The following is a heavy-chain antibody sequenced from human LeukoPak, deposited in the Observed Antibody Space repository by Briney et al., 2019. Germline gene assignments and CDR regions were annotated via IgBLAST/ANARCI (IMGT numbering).Heavy chain of an antibody. V-gene: IGHV4-34*01. D-gene: IGHD3-16*01. CDR3: ARGNYHYAYYGMDV. Sequence: SETLSLTCAVYGGSFSGYYWSWIRQPPGKGLEWIGEINHSGSTNYNPSLKSRVTISVDTSKSQFSLKLSSVTAADTAVYYCARGNYHYAYYGMDVWGQGTTVTVSS. J-gene: IGHJ6*02. CDR2: INHSGST. CDR1: GGSFSGYY.